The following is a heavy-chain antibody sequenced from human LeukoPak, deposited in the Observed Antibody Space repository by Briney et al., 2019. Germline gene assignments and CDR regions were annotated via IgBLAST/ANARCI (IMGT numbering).Heavy chain of an antibody. CDR3: ARVTHSGGDWRHDY. Sequence: PGGSLRLSCAASGFTVSSNYMSWVRQAPGKGLEWVSVTYSNGRTYYADSVKGRFTISRDNAKNSLYLQMNSLRAEDTAVYYCARVTHSGGDWRHDYWGQGTLVTVSS. J-gene: IGHJ4*02. D-gene: IGHD2-21*02. V-gene: IGHV3-53*01. CDR1: GFTVSSNY. CDR2: TYSNGRT.